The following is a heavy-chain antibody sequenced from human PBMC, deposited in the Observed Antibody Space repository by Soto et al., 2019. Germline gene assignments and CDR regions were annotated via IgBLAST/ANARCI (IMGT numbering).Heavy chain of an antibody. D-gene: IGHD3-16*01. V-gene: IGHV4-30-4*01. J-gene: IGHJ4*02. CDR1: GAAVSSPDDS. Sequence: QVQLQESGPGLVRPSQTLSLTCSVSGAAVSSPDDSWTWIRQRPGQGLEWIGHFSYTGTTYYSPSLRSRVSMSVDTSQNQFSLYLNSVTAADTAVYYCARGGALRPYGHVPLAFWGQGALVTVSS. CDR3: ARGGALRPYGHVPLAF. CDR2: FSYTGTT.